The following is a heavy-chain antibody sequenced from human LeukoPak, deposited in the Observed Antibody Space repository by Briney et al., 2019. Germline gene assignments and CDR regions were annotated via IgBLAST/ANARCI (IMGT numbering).Heavy chain of an antibody. CDR3: AKNLKVTKSAFDI. J-gene: IGHJ3*02. CDR1: GFTFSSYA. CDR2: ISGSADIT. V-gene: IGHV3-23*01. D-gene: IGHD4-17*01. Sequence: PGGSLRLSCAASGFTFSSYAMSWVRQAPGKGLEWVSAISGSADITYYADSVKGRFTISRDNSKNTLYLQMNSLRAEDTAVYYCAKNLKVTKSAFDIWGQGTKVTVSS.